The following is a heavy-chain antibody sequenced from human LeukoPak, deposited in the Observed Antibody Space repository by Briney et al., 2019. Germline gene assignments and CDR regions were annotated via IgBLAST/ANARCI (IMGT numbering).Heavy chain of an antibody. CDR2: ISSSGSTI. Sequence: GGSLRLSCAASGFTFSSYEMNWVRQAPGKGLEWVSYISSSGSTIYYADSVKGRFTISRDNAKNSLYLQMNSLGAEDTAVYYCARGVVVVAANDYWGQGTLVTVSS. CDR1: GFTFSSYE. V-gene: IGHV3-48*03. D-gene: IGHD2-15*01. J-gene: IGHJ4*02. CDR3: ARGVVVVAANDY.